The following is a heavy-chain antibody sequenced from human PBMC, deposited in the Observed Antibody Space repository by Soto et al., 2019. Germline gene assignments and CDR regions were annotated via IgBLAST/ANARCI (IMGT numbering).Heavy chain of an antibody. CDR3: ARGDSSGLNWFDP. J-gene: IGHJ5*02. V-gene: IGHV4-59*01. Sequence: SETLSLTCTVSGGSISSYYWSWIRQPPGKGLEWIGYIYYSGSTNYNPSLKSRVTISVDTSKNQFSLKLSSVTAADTAVYYCARGDSSGLNWFDPWGQGTLVTVSS. D-gene: IGHD6-19*01. CDR1: GGSISSYY. CDR2: IYYSGST.